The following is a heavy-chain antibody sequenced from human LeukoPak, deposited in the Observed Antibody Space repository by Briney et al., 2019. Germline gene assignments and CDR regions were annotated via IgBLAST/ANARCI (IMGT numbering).Heavy chain of an antibody. J-gene: IGHJ4*02. CDR1: GFTFSSYA. V-gene: IGHV3-23*05. Sequence: GGSLRLSCAASGFTFSSYAMSWVRQVPGKGLEWLSAICSSGSTTYYADSVKGRFTISRDNSKNTLYLQMNSSRAEDTAVYYCAEKKNFYFDYWGQGTLVTVSS. CDR3: AEKKNFYFDY. D-gene: IGHD1-7*01. CDR2: ICSSGSTT.